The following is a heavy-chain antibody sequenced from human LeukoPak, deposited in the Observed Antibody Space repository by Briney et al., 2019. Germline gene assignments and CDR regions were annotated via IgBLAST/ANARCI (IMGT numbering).Heavy chain of an antibody. J-gene: IGHJ6*02. CDR1: GFTVSSSY. D-gene: IGHD2-21*01. CDR3: ARDRVVATEFLSYYGMDV. CDR2: IYSGGST. Sequence: GGSLRLSCAASGFTVSSSYMSWGRQAPGKGLEGVSVIYSGGSTYYADSAKGRFTISRHNSKNTLYLHMNSLRAEDTAVYYCARDRVVATEFLSYYGMDVWGQGTTVTVSS. V-gene: IGHV3-53*04.